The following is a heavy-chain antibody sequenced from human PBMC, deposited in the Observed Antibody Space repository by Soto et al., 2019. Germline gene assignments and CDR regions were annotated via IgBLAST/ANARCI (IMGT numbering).Heavy chain of an antibody. CDR3: ARGASCSSTSCYDNFHYGLAV. J-gene: IGHJ6*02. CDR2: ITASNGNV. V-gene: IGHV1-18*01. D-gene: IGHD2-2*01. Sequence: ASVKVSCKASGYTFTNYGITWVRQAPGQGLEWMGWITASNGNVNYAREIQGRLTLTRDTSTNTASMELRSLRSDDTAVYYCARGASCSSTSCYDNFHYGLAVWGQGTTVTVSS. CDR1: GYTFTNYG.